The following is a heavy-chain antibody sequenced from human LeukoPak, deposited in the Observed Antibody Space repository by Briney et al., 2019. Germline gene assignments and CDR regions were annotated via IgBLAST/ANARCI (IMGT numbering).Heavy chain of an antibody. Sequence: PGGSLRLSCAASGFSFSSYTMNWVRQAPGKGLAWVSIISSSSSYIYYADSVKGRFTISRDNAKNALYLQMNSLRVEDTAVYYCARDGRCGGDCYASWGQGTLVTVSS. CDR3: ARDGRCGGDCYAS. CDR2: ISSSSSYI. CDR1: GFSFSSYT. V-gene: IGHV3-21*01. J-gene: IGHJ4*02. D-gene: IGHD2-21*02.